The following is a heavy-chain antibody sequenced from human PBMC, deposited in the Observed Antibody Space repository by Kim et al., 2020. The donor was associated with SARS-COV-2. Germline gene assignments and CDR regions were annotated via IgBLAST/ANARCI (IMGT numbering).Heavy chain of an antibody. CDR1: GFTFDDYA. D-gene: IGHD6-13*01. CDR2: ISWDGGST. V-gene: IGHV3-43D*03. Sequence: GGSMRLSCAASGFTFDDYAMHWVRQAPGKGLEWVSLISWDGGSTYYADSVKGRFTISRDNSKNSLYLQMNSLRAEDTALYYCAKDIGGLSSWSNPDYWGQGTLVTVSS. CDR3: AKDIGGLSSWSNPDY. J-gene: IGHJ4*02.